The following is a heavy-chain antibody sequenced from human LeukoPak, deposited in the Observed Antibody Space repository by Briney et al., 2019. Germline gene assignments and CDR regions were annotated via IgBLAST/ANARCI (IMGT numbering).Heavy chain of an antibody. CDR3: AKDEVGQLLWFREIRESWFDP. D-gene: IGHD3-10*01. V-gene: IGHV3-30*18. CDR1: GFTFSGYG. CDR2: ISYDGSNK. Sequence: GGSLRLSCAASGFTFSGYGMHWVRQAPGKGLEWVAVISYDGSNKYYADSVKGRFTISRDNSKNTLYLQMNSLRAEDTAVYYCAKDEVGQLLWFREIRESWFDPWGQGTLVTVSS. J-gene: IGHJ5*02.